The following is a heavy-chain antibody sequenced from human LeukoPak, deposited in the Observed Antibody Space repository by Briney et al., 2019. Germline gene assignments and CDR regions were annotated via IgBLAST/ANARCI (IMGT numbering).Heavy chain of an antibody. J-gene: IGHJ4*02. V-gene: IGHV3-15*01. D-gene: IGHD3-22*01. CDR1: GYNFGEYD. CDR2: IKSKTDGGTT. Sequence: HPGGSLRLSCTASGYNFGEYDLSWFRQAPGKGLEWVGRIKSKTDGGTTDYAAPVKGRFTISRDDSKNTLYLQMNSLKTEDTAVYYCTTHYYDSSGYPYYFDYWGQGTLVTVSS. CDR3: TTHYYDSSGYPYYFDY.